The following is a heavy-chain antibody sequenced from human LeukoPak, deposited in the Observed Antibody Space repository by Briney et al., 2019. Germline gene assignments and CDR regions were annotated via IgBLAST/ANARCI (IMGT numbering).Heavy chain of an antibody. CDR1: GGSLSSSNW. CDR3: SRSPLLWFGELLYGGAFDI. D-gene: IGHD3-10*01. J-gene: IGHJ3*02. Sequence: SGTLSLTCAVSGGSLSSSNWWSWVRQPPGKGVEWIGEIYHSGSTNYNPSLKSRVTLSVDKSKNQFSLKLSSVTAADTAVYYCSRSPLLWFGELLYGGAFDIWGQGTMVTVSS. CDR2: IYHSGST. V-gene: IGHV4-4*02.